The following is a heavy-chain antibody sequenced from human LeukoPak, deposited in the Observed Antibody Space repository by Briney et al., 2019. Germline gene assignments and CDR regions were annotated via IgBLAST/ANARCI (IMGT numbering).Heavy chain of an antibody. D-gene: IGHD2-2*01. J-gene: IGHJ4*02. CDR2: ISNSGTST. CDR1: GFTFSSYA. CDR3: ASYCSTTSCYEVDY. V-gene: IGHV3-23*01. Sequence: PGGSLRLSCAASGFTFSSYAMSWVRQAPGKGLEWVSVISNSGTSTYYVDSVKGRFTISRDNSKNTLYLQMNSLRAEDTAAYYCASYCSTTSCYEVDYWGQGTLVTVSS.